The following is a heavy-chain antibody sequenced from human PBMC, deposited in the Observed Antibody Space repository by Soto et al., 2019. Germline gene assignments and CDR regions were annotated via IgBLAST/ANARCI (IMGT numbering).Heavy chain of an antibody. V-gene: IGHV4-30-4*01. J-gene: IGHJ4*02. CDR2: ISYSGST. CDR3: ATMGTPATGLYFFDY. D-gene: IGHD2-15*01. Sequence: QVQLQESGPGLVKPSQTLSLTCTVSGGSISSGNYYWSWIRQPPGKGLEWIGFISYSGSTYYSTSLKSRVTISVDTSKSQFSLNLSFVTAADTAVYYCATMGTPATGLYFFDYWGQASLVTVSS. CDR1: GGSISSGNYY.